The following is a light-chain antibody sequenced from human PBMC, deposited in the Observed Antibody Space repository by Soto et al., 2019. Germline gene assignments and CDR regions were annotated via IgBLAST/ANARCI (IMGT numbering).Light chain of an antibody. Sequence: QSALTQPPSVSGAPGQRVTISCTGSSSNIGAGYHVHWYQQLPGTAPKLLIYGNSNRPSGVPDRFSGSKSGTSVSLAITGLQAEDEADYYCQSYDSSLSGSVFGGGTKLTVL. CDR1: SSNIGAGYH. V-gene: IGLV1-40*01. J-gene: IGLJ3*02. CDR3: QSYDSSLSGSV. CDR2: GNS.